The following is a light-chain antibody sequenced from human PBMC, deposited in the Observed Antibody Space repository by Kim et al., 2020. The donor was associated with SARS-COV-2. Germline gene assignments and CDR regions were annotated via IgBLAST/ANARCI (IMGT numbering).Light chain of an antibody. V-gene: IGKV1-5*03. CDR1: QNINSY. CDR2: KAS. CDR3: LQHSTYPIT. J-gene: IGKJ5*01. Sequence: ASVGDRVTITCRASQNINSYLAWYQQKAGKAPKLLIYKASSLESGVPSRFSGSGSGTEFTLTISSVQPEDFATYFCLQHSTYPITFGQGTRLEIK.